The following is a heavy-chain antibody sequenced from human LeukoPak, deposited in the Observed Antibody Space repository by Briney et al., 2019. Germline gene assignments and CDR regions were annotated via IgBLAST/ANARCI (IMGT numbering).Heavy chain of an antibody. CDR1: GGSISSYY. V-gene: IGHV4-4*07. CDR2: IYTSGST. CDR3: ARENYYDSSGYSVY. Sequence: SETLSLTCTVSGGSISSYYWSWIRQPAGKGLEWIGRIYTSGSTNYNPSLKSRVTMSVDTSKNQFSLKLNSVTAADTAVYYCARENYYDSSGYSVYWGQGTLVTVSS. J-gene: IGHJ4*02. D-gene: IGHD3-22*01.